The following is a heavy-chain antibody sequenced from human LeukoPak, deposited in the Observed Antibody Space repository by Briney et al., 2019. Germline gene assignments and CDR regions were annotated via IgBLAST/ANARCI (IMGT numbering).Heavy chain of an antibody. CDR3: AKIDRQYCSRSSCYALDY. CDR1: GYSFSSYW. D-gene: IGHD2-2*01. V-gene: IGHV5-51*01. CDR2: IYPGDSDT. J-gene: IGHJ4*02. Sequence: GDSLKISCKCSGYSFSSYWIGWVRQMPVKGLEWMGIIYPGDSDTRYSPSFQGQVTISVDKSISTAYLQWSSLKASDTAIYYCAKIDRQYCSRSSCYALDYWGQGTQVTVSS.